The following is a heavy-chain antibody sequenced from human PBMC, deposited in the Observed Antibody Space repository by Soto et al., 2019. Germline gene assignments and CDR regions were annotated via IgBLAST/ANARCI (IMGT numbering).Heavy chain of an antibody. Sequence: QVQLVQSGAEVKKPGASVKVSCQASGYTFSSYYIHWVRQAPGQGLEWMGIINPGSGSRTYAQKFQGRVTMTWDTSTSTVYMELSSLRSEDTAVNYCGRVLNPVRGVRGALNYWGQGTLVTVSS. V-gene: IGHV1-46*01. CDR3: GRVLNPVRGVRGALNY. D-gene: IGHD3-10*01. CDR1: GYTFSSYY. J-gene: IGHJ4*02. CDR2: INPGSGSR.